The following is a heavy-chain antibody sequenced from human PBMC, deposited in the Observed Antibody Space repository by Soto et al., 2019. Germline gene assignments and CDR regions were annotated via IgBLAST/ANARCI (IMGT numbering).Heavy chain of an antibody. Sequence: PGGSLRLSCAASGFSFNNYWMSWVRQAPGKGLEWVANLKPDGGQKWYVDSVKGRFAISRDNAKNSLFLQMNRLRAEDTAVYYCTRGDYYDSSGPFSDAFDIWGQGTMVTVSS. CDR2: LKPDGGQK. CDR3: TRGDYYDSSGPFSDAFDI. J-gene: IGHJ3*02. CDR1: GFSFNNYW. V-gene: IGHV3-7*04. D-gene: IGHD3-22*01.